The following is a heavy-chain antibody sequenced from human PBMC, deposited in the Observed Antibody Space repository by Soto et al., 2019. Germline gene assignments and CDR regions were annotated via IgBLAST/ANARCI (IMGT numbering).Heavy chain of an antibody. D-gene: IGHD1-26*01. CDR1: GFTFGTYA. Sequence: EVQLLESGGDLVQPGGSLRLSCAASGFTFGTYAMSWVRRAPGKGLDWVSAISGNGSDTYLGDCVKGRFSISRDNSKNMLYLQMSSLRGEDTAIYYCALRVGTTAVFDFCGQGTRVIVSS. J-gene: IGHJ4*02. CDR3: ALRVGTTAVFDF. CDR2: ISGNGSDT. V-gene: IGHV3-23*02.